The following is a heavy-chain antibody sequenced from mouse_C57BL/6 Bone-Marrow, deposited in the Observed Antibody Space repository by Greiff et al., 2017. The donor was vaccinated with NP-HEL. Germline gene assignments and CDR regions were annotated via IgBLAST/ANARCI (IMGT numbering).Heavy chain of an antibody. CDR1: GFSLTSYG. J-gene: IGHJ4*01. Sequence: VKLMESGPGLVQPSQSLSITCTVSGFSLTSYGVHWVRQSPGKGLEWLGVIWRGGSTDYNAAFISRLSISKDNSKSQVFFKMNSLQADDTAIYYCARKAMDYWGQGTSVTVSS. CDR2: IWRGGST. CDR3: ARKAMDY. V-gene: IGHV2-2*01.